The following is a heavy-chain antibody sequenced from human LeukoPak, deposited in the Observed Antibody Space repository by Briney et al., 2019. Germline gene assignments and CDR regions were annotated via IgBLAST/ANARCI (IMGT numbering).Heavy chain of an antibody. J-gene: IGHJ4*02. Sequence: SETLSLTCTVSGGSISSSPTYYWVWIRQPPGRGLEWIGSIYYSGSTYYNPSLNSRVTISVDMSKSQFSLKLSSVTAADTAVYYCARRNGELYPTTFDYWGQGTLVTVSS. D-gene: IGHD3-10*01. V-gene: IGHV4-39*01. CDR2: IYYSGST. CDR3: ARRNGELYPTTFDY. CDR1: GGSISSSPTYY.